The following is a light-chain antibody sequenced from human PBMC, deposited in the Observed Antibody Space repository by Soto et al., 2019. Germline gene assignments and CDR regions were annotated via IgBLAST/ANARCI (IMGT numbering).Light chain of an antibody. CDR3: QQSDNFPFT. CDR1: QDIKTN. CDR2: GAS. V-gene: IGKV1-33*01. Sequence: DIQMTQSPSSLSASVGDRVTITCQASQDIKTNLNWFQQKSGKAPRLLVYGASNLETGVTSRVSGIGSGTEFTFTISSLQPEDAATYYCQQSDNFPFTFGPGTKVDI. J-gene: IGKJ3*01.